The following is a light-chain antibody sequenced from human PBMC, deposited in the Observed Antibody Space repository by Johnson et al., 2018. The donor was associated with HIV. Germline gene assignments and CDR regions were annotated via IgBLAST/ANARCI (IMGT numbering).Light chain of an antibody. V-gene: IGLV1-51*02. J-gene: IGLJ1*01. CDR3: GTWDSSLSAFNYV. CDR1: NSNIGNNY. Sequence: QSVLTQPPSVSAAPGQKVTISCSGSNSNIGNNYVSWYQQFPGTAPKLLIYENNKRPSGIPDRFSGSKSGTSATLGITGLQTGEEADYYCGTWDSSLSAFNYVFGTGTKVTVL. CDR2: ENN.